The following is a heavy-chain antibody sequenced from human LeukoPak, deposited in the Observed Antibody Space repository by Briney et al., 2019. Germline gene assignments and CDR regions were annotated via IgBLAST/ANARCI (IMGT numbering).Heavy chain of an antibody. CDR2: MNPNSGNT. CDR1: GYTFTSYD. Sequence: ASVKVSCKASGYTFTSYDINWVRQATGQGLEWMGWMNPNSGNTGYAQKFQGRVTMTRNTSISTAYMELSSLRSEDTAVYYCARAGGLWFGEFTDYWGQGTLVTVSS. D-gene: IGHD3-10*01. J-gene: IGHJ4*02. CDR3: ARAGGLWFGEFTDY. V-gene: IGHV1-8*01.